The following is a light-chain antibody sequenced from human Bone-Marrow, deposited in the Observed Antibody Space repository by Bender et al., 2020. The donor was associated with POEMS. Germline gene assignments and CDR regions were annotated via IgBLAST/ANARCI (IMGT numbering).Light chain of an antibody. CDR1: SSNIGAGYD. CDR2: GNN. V-gene: IGLV1-40*01. Sequence: QSVLTQPPSASGTSGQRVTISCTGSSSNIGAGYDVHWYQQLPGTAPKLLMYGNNDRPSGVPDRFSVSKSGTSASLAITGLQAEDEADYYCQSYDRSLSGSVFGGGTQLTVL. CDR3: QSYDRSLSGSV. J-gene: IGLJ7*01.